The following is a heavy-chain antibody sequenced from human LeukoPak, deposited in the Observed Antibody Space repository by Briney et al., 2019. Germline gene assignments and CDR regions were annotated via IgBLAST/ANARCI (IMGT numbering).Heavy chain of an antibody. V-gene: IGHV3-21*01. CDR2: ISSSSNYI. CDR3: ARATGYDATFDY. Sequence: PGGSLRLSCEASGFTFRSYAMYWVRQAPGKGLEWVSSISSSSNYIYYADSMKGRFTISRDNAKNSLYLQMNSLRAEDTAVYFCARATGYDATFDYWGQGTLVTVSS. CDR1: GFTFRSYA. D-gene: IGHD6-13*01. J-gene: IGHJ4*02.